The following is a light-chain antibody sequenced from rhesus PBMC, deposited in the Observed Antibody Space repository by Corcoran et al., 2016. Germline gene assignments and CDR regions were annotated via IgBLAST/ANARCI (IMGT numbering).Light chain of an antibody. V-gene: IGKV1-22*01. CDR1: QSVSSW. Sequence: DIQMTQSPSSLSASVGDTVTITCRASQSVSSWLAWYQQKPGKAPKVLIYRAPTLQPGVPSRFSGSGSGTDFTLTINGLQSEDFATYSCQQYSTSPIFTFGPGTKLDF. CDR3: QQYSTSPIFT. J-gene: IGKJ3*01. CDR2: RAP.